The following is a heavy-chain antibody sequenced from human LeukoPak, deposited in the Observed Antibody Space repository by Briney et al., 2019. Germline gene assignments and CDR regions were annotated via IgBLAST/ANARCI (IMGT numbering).Heavy chain of an antibody. CDR3: ASSFHYYDSSGYLTPFDY. V-gene: IGHV3-23*01. D-gene: IGHD3-22*01. Sequence: GGSLRLSCAAPGFSFSVYAMSWVRQAPGKGLEWVSGINADDFRTYYSDSVKGRFTISRDNSRNTLSLQLNSLRAEDTAVYYCASSFHYYDSSGYLTPFDYWGQGTLVTVSS. J-gene: IGHJ4*02. CDR2: INADDFRT. CDR1: GFSFSVYA.